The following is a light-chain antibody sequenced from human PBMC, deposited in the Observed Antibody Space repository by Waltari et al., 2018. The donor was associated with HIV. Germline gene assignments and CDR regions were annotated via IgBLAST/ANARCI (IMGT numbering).Light chain of an antibody. CDR1: ALPKQY. J-gene: IGLJ2*01. V-gene: IGLV3-25*02. CDR2: DKN. Sequence: SYELTQPTSVSVSPGQTARITCSGDALPKQYTYWYQQKPGQAPVLVIYDKNNRPSGIPDRFSGSSSGDTASLTITGAQAEDEADYYCHSRDSAANLRVVFGGGTRVTVL. CDR3: HSRDSAANLRVV.